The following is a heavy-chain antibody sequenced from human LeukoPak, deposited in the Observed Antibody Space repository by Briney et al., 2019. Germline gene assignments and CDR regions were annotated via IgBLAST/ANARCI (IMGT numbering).Heavy chain of an antibody. Sequence: SETLSLTCTVSGGSVSSGSYYWSWIRQPPGKGLEWIGYIYYSGSTNYNPSLKSRVTISVDTSKNQFSLKLSSVTAADTAVYYCARTTGRYLQFDPWGQGTPVTVSS. D-gene: IGHD3-9*01. J-gene: IGHJ5*02. CDR3: ARTTGRYLQFDP. V-gene: IGHV4-61*01. CDR2: IYYSGST. CDR1: GGSVSSGSYY.